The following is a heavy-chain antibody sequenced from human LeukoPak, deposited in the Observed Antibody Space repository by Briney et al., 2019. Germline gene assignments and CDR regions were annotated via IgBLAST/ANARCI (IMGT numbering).Heavy chain of an antibody. Sequence: PSETLSLTCTVSGGSISGYYWTWIRKPPGQGLEWIGYMYYSGSTSYNPSLRSRVTISVDTSKNQFFLKLTSVTAADTAVYYCARGARGYTVLGRITPEAYYYYMDVWGKGTTVTVSS. V-gene: IGHV4-59*01. CDR2: MYYSGST. CDR1: GGSISGYY. J-gene: IGHJ6*03. D-gene: IGHD5-12*01. CDR3: ARGARGYTVLGRITPEAYYYYMDV.